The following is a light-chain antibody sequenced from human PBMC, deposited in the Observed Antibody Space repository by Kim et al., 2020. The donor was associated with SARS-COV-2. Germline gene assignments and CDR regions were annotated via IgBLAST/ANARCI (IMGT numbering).Light chain of an antibody. CDR3: QQYNSHSYT. CDR1: QSISSW. CDR2: RAS. Sequence: SASIAERVTIPGRAGQSISSWLVWYQVKPGKAPKLLIYRASSLEKGVSSRFSRSGSVKEFNLSITSLQPDDFATYYCQQYNSHSYTFGQGTKLEI. V-gene: IGKV1-5*03. J-gene: IGKJ2*01.